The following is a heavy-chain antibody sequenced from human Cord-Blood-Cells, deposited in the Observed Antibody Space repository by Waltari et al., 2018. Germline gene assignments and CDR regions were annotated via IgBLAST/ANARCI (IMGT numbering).Heavy chain of an antibody. J-gene: IGHJ6*03. D-gene: IGHD2-2*02. V-gene: IGHV1-69*01. CDR3: ASRYCSSTSCYTGGYYYYYYMDV. CDR1: GGTFSSYA. CDR2: IIPIFGTA. Sequence: QVQLVQSGAEVKKPGSSVKVSCKASGGTFSSYAISWVRQAPGQGLEWMGEIIPIFGTANYAQKFQGRVTITADESTSTAYMELSSLRSEDTAVYYCASRYCSSTSCYTGGYYYYYYMDVWGKGTTVTVSS.